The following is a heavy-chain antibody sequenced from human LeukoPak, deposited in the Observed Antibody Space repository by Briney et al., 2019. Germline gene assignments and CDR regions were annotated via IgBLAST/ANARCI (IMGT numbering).Heavy chain of an antibody. V-gene: IGHV1-18*01. CDR1: GYTLTSYC. CDR2: LTAYNGNT. D-gene: IGHD3-22*01. J-gene: IGHJ4*02. Sequence: GASVKVSCKASGYTLTSYCISWVRQAPGQGLEWMGWLTAYNGNTNYAQKLQGSVTMTTDTSTSKAYMELRSLRSDDTAVYYGARAAHDSSSYYQNYFDYWGQGTLVTVSS. CDR3: ARAAHDSSSYYQNYFDY.